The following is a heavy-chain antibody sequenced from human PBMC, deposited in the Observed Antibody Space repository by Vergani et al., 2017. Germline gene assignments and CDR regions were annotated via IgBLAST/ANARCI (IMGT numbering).Heavy chain of an antibody. V-gene: IGHV4-61*02. CDR3: ARDPLYSTTWPCLLLDMDV. D-gene: IGHD6-13*01. J-gene: IGHJ6*02. Sequence: QVQLQESGPGLVRPSQTLSLTCTVSGGSISSGSYYWSWFRQPAGKRLEWIGRFYPVGGTSYNPSLKSRVTISVDTSNNQFSLQLSSVTAADTAVYYCARDPLYSTTWPCLLLDMDVWGQGTTVTVSS. CDR1: GGSISSGSYY. CDR2: FYPVGGT.